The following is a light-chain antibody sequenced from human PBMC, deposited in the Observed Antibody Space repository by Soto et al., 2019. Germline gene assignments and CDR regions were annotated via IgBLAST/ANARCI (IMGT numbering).Light chain of an antibody. CDR2: DAS. V-gene: IGKV3-20*01. CDR3: QQFSSYPLT. Sequence: EIVMTQSPATLSVSPRERSTLXXRASQSVSSNLAWYQQKPGQAPRXVIYDASSRATGIPDRFSGGGAGTDFTLTISRLEPEDFAVYYCQQFSSYPLTFGGGTKVDIK. J-gene: IGKJ4*01. CDR1: QSVSSN.